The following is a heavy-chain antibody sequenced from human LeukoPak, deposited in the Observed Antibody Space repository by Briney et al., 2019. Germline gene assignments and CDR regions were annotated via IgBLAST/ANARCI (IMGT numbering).Heavy chain of an antibody. D-gene: IGHD2-2*01. Sequence: ASVKVSCKASGYTFTSYYMHWVRQAPGQGLEWMGIINPSGGSTSYAQKFQGGVTMTRDTSTSTVYMELSSLRSEDTAVYYCARDKGPPVVPAAFFDPWGQGTLVTVSS. CDR3: ARDKGPPVVPAAFFDP. V-gene: IGHV1-46*01. CDR2: INPSGGST. CDR1: GYTFTSYY. J-gene: IGHJ5*02.